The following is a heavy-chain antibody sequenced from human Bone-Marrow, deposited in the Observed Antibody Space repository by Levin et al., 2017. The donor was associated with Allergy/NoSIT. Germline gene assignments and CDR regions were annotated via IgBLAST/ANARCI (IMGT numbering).Heavy chain of an antibody. J-gene: IGHJ6*02. CDR3: AKGSSDFWSGYYLRDYYGMDG. CDR1: GFTFDDYA. CDR2: ISWNSGSI. D-gene: IGHD3-3*01. Sequence: GGSLRLSCAASGFTFDDYAMHWVRQAPGKRLEWVSGISWNSGSIGYADSVKGRFTISRDKAKNSLYLQMNSLRAEDTALYYCAKGSSDFWSGYYLRDYYGMDGWGQGTTVTVSS. V-gene: IGHV3-9*01.